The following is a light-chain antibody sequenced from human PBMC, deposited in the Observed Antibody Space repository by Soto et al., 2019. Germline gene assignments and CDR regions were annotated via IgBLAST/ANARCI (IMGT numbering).Light chain of an antibody. Sequence: MVWTQAQATLSLSPGERATLSRVARQSFNSSYLAWYHQKPGLAPRRLIYDASSRATGIPDRFSGSGSGTVFTLTISRLEPEGFAVYYCQQHGSSPYTVGQGTKLEIK. V-gene: IGKV3D-20*01. CDR1: QSFNSSY. J-gene: IGKJ2*01. CDR3: QQHGSSPYT. CDR2: DAS.